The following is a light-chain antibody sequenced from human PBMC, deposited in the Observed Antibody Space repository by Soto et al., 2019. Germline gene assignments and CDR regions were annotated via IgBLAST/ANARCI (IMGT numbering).Light chain of an antibody. J-gene: IGKJ1*01. CDR3: QQYNRPWT. CDR1: QSISSW. Sequence: DIQMSQSPSTLSRSXGAGVTISCRASQSISSWLAWYQQKPGKAPKLLIYDASSLESGVPSRFSGSGSGTEFTLTISSLQPDDFATYYCQQYNRPWTFGQGTK. CDR2: DAS. V-gene: IGKV1-5*01.